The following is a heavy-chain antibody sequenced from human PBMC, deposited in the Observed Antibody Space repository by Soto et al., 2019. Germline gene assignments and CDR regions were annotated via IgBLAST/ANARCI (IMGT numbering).Heavy chain of an antibody. J-gene: IGHJ6*02. Sequence: QVQLVQSGAEVKKPGSSVKVSCKASGGTFSSYAISWVRQAPGQGLEWMGGIIPIFGTASYAQKFQGRVTITADESPSTAYMELSSLRSEDTAVYYCARDPGGQGDYYYGMDVWGQGTTVTVSS. V-gene: IGHV1-69*01. CDR3: ARDPGGQGDYYYGMDV. CDR2: IIPIFGTA. CDR1: GGTFSSYA. D-gene: IGHD3-10*01.